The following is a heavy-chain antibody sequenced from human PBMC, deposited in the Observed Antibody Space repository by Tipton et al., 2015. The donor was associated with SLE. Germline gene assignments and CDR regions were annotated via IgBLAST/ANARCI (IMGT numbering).Heavy chain of an antibody. V-gene: IGHV3-9*01. CDR1: GFTFSSYA. J-gene: IGHJ6*02. D-gene: IGHD3-10*01. CDR2: IGWNSGSI. Sequence: SLRLSCAASGFTFSSYAMSWVRQVPGKGLEWVSGIGWNSGSIDYADSVKGRFTISRDDAKNSLYLQMNSLRAEDTALYFCAKGRGSLIYYYGMDVWGQGTTVTVSS. CDR3: AKGRGSLIYYYGMDV.